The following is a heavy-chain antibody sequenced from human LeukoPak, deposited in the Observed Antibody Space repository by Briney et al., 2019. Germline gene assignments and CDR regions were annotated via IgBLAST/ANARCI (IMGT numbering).Heavy chain of an antibody. CDR1: GSHFTSYW. Sequence: GESLKISCKGSGSHFTSYWISWVRQMPGKGLEWMGRIDPSDSYTNYSPSFQGHVTISVDKSISTAYLQWSSLKASDTAMYYCARQDAWGARAFDIWGQGTMVTVSS. CDR2: IDPSDSYT. D-gene: IGHD1-26*01. CDR3: ARQDAWGARAFDI. J-gene: IGHJ3*02. V-gene: IGHV5-10-1*01.